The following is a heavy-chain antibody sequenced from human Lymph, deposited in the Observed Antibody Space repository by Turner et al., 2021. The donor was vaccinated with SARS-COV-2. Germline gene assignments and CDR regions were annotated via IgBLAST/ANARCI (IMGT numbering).Heavy chain of an antibody. J-gene: IGHJ5*02. V-gene: IGHV4-59*01. CDR2: IYYRGST. CDR1: GGPMNSTD. D-gene: IGHD2-21*02. Sequence: QVQLQESGPRLVKPLETLSLTCTVSGGPMNSTDWSWIRQPPGKRLEWIGYIYYRGSTNYNPSLESRVTISVDTSRNQFSLNLTSVTAADTAIYYCARETVNNWVDPWGQGTLVTVSS. CDR3: ARETVNNWVDP.